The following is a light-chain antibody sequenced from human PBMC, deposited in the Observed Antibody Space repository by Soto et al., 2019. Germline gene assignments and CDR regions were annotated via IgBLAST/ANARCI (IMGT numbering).Light chain of an antibody. J-gene: IGLJ1*01. CDR1: SSDFGYNY. CDR2: EVS. V-gene: IGLV2-14*01. Sequence: QSALTQPASVSGSPGQSITISCTGTSSDFGYNYVSWYQQHPGKAPKLMIYEVSNRPSGVSNRFSGSKSGNTASLTISGLQAEDEADDYCSSYTSSSTLPYVFGTGTKVTGL. CDR3: SSYTSSSTLPYV.